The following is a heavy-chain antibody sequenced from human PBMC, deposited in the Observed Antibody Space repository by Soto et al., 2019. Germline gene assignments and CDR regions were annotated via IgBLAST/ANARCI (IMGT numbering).Heavy chain of an antibody. CDR1: GYSFTNYG. CDR3: ARDRGVAPPVAGNTHYYYYMDV. Sequence: QDQLVQSGAEVKKPGASVTVSCKASGYSFTNYGITWVRQAPGQGLEWMGWISGFNGNTHYAQKLQGRVTMTTDASTSTAYIELRSLRSDDTAVYYCARDRGVAPPVAGNTHYYYYMDVWGKGTTFTVSS. D-gene: IGHD6-19*01. J-gene: IGHJ6*03. CDR2: ISGFNGNT. V-gene: IGHV1-18*01.